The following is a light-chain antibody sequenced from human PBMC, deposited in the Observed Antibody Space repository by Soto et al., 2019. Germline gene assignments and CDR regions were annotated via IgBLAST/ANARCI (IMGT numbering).Light chain of an antibody. CDR3: QQYNNWPTIT. Sequence: EIVMTQSPATRSVSAGERVTLHWRASQSVTSKLAWYQHKPGQSPRLLIYRASARATGVPDRFSGSGSGTEFTLTISSLQSEDFAVYYCQQYNNWPTITFGQGTRLEIK. CDR2: RAS. V-gene: IGKV3-15*01. CDR1: QSVTSK. J-gene: IGKJ5*01.